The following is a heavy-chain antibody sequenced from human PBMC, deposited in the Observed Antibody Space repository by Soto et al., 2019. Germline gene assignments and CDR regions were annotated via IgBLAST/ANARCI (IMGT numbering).Heavy chain of an antibody. CDR2: IWYDGSNK. CDR3: ARDGIYCSGGVCYPAGTYYYMDV. J-gene: IGHJ6*03. Sequence: GGSLRLSCVASGFTFSSYGMHWVRQAPGKGLEWVAVIWYDGSNKYYADSVKGRFTISRDNSKNTLYLQMNSLRAEDTAVYFCARDGIYCSGGVCYPAGTYYYMDVWGKGTTVTVSS. CDR1: GFTFSSYG. V-gene: IGHV3-33*01. D-gene: IGHD2-15*01.